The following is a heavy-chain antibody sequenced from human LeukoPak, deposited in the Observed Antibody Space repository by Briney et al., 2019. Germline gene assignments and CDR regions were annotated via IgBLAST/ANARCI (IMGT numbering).Heavy chain of an antibody. D-gene: IGHD3-9*01. CDR3: ARDHDILTGPSDAFDT. CDR1: GGSISSYY. V-gene: IGHV4-4*07. Sequence: KSSETLSLTCTVSGGSISSYYWSWIRQPAGKGLEWIGRIYTSGSSNYNPSLKSRVTMSVDTSKNQFSLKLSSVTAADTAVYFCARDHDILTGPSDAFDTWGQGAMVTVSS. CDR2: IYTSGSS. J-gene: IGHJ3*02.